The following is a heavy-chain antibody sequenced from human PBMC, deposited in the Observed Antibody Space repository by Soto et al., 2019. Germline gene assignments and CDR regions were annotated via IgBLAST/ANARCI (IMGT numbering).Heavy chain of an antibody. CDR3: ASRSPVTTFSFYGMDV. CDR2: IYPIDSDT. V-gene: IGHV5-51*01. Sequence: GESLKISCKVSGDSFNSNWIAWVRKRPGRGLEWMGIIYPIDSDTRYSPSFQGQVTISVDRSVNSAFLQWRSLKASDTATYYCASRSPVTTFSFYGMDVWGQGTTVTYSS. CDR1: GDSFNSNW. J-gene: IGHJ6*02. D-gene: IGHD3-9*01.